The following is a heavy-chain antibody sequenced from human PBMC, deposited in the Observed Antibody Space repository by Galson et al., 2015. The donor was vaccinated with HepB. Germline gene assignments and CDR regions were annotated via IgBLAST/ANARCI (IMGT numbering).Heavy chain of an antibody. CDR2: IDVGSGYT. V-gene: IGHV1-58*02. Sequence: SVKVSCKASGFTFSNSAMQWIRQARGQRPEWIGWIDVGSGYTNYAQKFQERVTINRDMSTTTVHMEMSSLRPEDTAVYYCAAEDFSNGYYYYYGMDVWGQGTTVIVSS. CDR3: AAEDFSNGYYYYYGMDV. D-gene: IGHD4-11*01. CDR1: GFTFSNSA. J-gene: IGHJ6*02.